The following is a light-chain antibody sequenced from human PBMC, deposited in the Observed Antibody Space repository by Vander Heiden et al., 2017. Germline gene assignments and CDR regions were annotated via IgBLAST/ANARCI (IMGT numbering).Light chain of an antibody. CDR2: DVS. CDR1: SSDVGGYNY. V-gene: IGLV2-14*01. Sequence: QSALTQPASVSGSPGQSITISCPGTSSDVGGYNYVSWYQQHPGKAPKLMTHDVSNRPSGVSNRFSGSKSGNTASLTISGLQAEDEADYYCSSYTSSSTLNWVFGGGTKLTVL. CDR3: SSYTSSSTLNWV. J-gene: IGLJ3*02.